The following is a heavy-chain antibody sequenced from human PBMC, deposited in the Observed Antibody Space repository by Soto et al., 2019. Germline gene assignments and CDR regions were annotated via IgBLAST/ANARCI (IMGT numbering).Heavy chain of an antibody. J-gene: IGHJ4*02. D-gene: IGHD3-16*01. Sequence: QVQLIQFGAEVKKPGASVKVSCRASGYTFTKFHIHWVRQAPGQGLEWMGMIDPSGGVTRDAQRFQGRITMPSDTSTSSVYTELRGLTSEDTAVYYCARDLIGHDNYETIGYYFDHWGPGTLVTVSS. CDR1: GYTFTKFH. V-gene: IGHV1-46*01. CDR3: ARDLIGHDNYETIGYYFDH. CDR2: IDPSGGVT.